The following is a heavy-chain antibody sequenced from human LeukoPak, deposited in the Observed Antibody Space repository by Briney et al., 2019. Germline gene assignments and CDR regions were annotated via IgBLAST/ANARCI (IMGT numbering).Heavy chain of an antibody. D-gene: IGHD2-21*02. CDR2: TFYRTEWHF. CDR1: GDSVSSTTLS. Sequence: SQTLSLTCAISGDSVSSTTLSWNWIRETPSRGLEWLGRTFYRTEWHFEYADSVKSRTLISPDTSANHFSLQLKSMTPDDTAIYYCARTWWGLPSTWGRGTLVTVSS. CDR3: ARTWWGLPST. V-gene: IGHV6-1*01. J-gene: IGHJ5*02.